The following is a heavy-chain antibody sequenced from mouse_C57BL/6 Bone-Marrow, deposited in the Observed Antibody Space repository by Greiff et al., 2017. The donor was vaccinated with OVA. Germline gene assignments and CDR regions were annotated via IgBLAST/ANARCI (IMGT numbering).Heavy chain of an antibody. J-gene: IGHJ2*01. CDR2: IRLKSDNYAT. V-gene: IGHV6-3*01. CDR3: TGGGNLYYFDY. CDR1: GFTFSNYW. D-gene: IGHD2-1*01. Sequence: EVHLVESGGGLVQPGGSMKLSCVASGFTFSNYWMNWVRQSPEKGLEWVAQIRLKSDNYATHYAESVKGRFTISRDDSKSSVYLQMNNLRAEDTGIYYCTGGGNLYYFDYWGQGTTLTVSS.